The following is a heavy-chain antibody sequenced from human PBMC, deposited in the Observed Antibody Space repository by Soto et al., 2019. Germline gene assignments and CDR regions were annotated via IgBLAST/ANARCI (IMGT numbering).Heavy chain of an antibody. D-gene: IGHD2-21*02. CDR3: ASSYYGGNSPYYYGMDV. J-gene: IGHJ6*02. CDR2: ISLYNGDT. Sequence: RASVKVSCKASGYTFNSYGISWVRQARGQGLEWIGWISLYNGDTDYAQKFQGRVTVTTDTSTSTAYMELGSLRSDDTAVYYCASSYYGGNSPYYYGMDVWGQGTTVTVSS. CDR1: GYTFNSYG. V-gene: IGHV1-18*01.